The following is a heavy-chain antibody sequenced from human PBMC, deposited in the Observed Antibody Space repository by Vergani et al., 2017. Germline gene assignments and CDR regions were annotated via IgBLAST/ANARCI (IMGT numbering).Heavy chain of an antibody. CDR3: ARGSHYYGSGVPLGDV. J-gene: IGHJ6*04. V-gene: IGHV4-30-2*01. D-gene: IGHD3-10*01. CDR1: GGSISSGGYS. CDR2: IYHSGST. Sequence: QLQLQESGSGLVKPSQTLSLTCAVSGGSISSGGYSWSWIRQPPGKGLEWIGYIYHSGSTYYNPSLKSRVTISVDTSKNQFSLKLSSVTAADTAVYYCARGSHYYGSGVPLGDVWGKGTTVTVSS.